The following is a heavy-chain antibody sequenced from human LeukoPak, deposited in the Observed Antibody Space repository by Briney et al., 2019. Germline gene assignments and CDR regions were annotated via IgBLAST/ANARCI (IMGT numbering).Heavy chain of an antibody. D-gene: IGHD2-2*01. J-gene: IGHJ4*02. CDR3: AKTHCSPSSCDEFDY. CDR2: ISGSDGRT. Sequence: GGSLRLSCAASGFTFSSFAMTWVRQAPGKGLEWVSAISGSDGRTFYADSVKGRFTISRDNSKNTLSLQMNSLRAEDTAVYYCAKTHCSPSSCDEFDYWGQGTLVTVSS. V-gene: IGHV3-23*01. CDR1: GFTFSSFA.